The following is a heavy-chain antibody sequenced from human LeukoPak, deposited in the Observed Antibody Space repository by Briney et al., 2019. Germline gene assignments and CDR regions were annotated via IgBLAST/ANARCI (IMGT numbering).Heavy chain of an antibody. CDR3: ARGSHYYDSSGFAHYFGY. D-gene: IGHD3-22*01. Sequence: PSETLSLTCTVSGGSISSYYWSWIRQPPGKGLEWIGYIYYSGSTNYNPSLKSRVTISVDTSKNQFSLKLSSVTAADTAVYYCARGSHYYDSSGFAHYFGYWGQGTLVTVSS. J-gene: IGHJ4*02. CDR1: GGSISSYY. CDR2: IYYSGST. V-gene: IGHV4-59*01.